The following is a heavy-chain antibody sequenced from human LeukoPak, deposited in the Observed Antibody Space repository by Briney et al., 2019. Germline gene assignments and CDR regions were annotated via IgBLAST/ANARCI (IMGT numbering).Heavy chain of an antibody. CDR3: ARTPIYYYDSSGYYN. CDR2: ISSRGST. Sequence: SETLSLTCTVSAGSISNYYWSWIRQPAGKGLEWIERISSRGSTNYNPSLKSRVTMSIDTSKNQFSLKLSSVTAADTAVYYCARTPIYYYDSSGYYNWGQGTLVTVSS. V-gene: IGHV4-4*07. D-gene: IGHD3-22*01. J-gene: IGHJ4*02. CDR1: AGSISNYY.